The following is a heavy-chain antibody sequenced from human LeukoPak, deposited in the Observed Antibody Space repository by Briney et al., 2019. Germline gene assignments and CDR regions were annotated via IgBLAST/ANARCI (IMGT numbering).Heavy chain of an antibody. Sequence: SQTLSLTCTVSGGSFSSGDYSWSWLRQPPGKGLEWIAYINYSGYTLYNPSPRSRVTISIHTSKNHFSLKVSSVTAADTAVYYCARDRGYSYGPFDYWGQGALVTVSS. CDR2: INYSGYT. J-gene: IGHJ4*02. CDR3: ARDRGYSYGPFDY. V-gene: IGHV4-30-4*01. CDR1: GGSFSSGDYS. D-gene: IGHD5-18*01.